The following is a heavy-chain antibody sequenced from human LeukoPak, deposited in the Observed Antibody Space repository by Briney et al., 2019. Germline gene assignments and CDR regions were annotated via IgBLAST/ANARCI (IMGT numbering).Heavy chain of an antibody. CDR2: FDPEQNTM. J-gene: IGHJ4*02. Sequence: GASVKVSCKVPGDILTELSIQWVRQAPGKGLECMGGFDPEQNTMIYAQRLQGRVTMTEDTSTDTAYMELSSLTSEDTGIYYCATRSGDFWSGYVNWGQGTLVTVSS. CDR1: GDILTELS. CDR3: ATRSGDFWSGYVN. D-gene: IGHD3-3*01. V-gene: IGHV1-24*01.